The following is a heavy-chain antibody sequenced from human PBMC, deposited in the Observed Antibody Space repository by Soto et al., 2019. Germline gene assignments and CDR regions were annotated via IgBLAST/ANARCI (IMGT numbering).Heavy chain of an antibody. CDR1: GFTXSSYA. V-gene: IGHV3-64*01. CDR3: VKGGWLDY. J-gene: IGHJ4*02. Sequence: GGSLRLSCAASGFTXSSYAMHWVRQAPGKGLEYVSAISSNGGSTYYANSVKGRFTISRDNSKNTLYLQMNSLRPEDTALYFCVKGGWLDYWGQGTLVTVSS. D-gene: IGHD6-19*01. CDR2: ISSNGGST.